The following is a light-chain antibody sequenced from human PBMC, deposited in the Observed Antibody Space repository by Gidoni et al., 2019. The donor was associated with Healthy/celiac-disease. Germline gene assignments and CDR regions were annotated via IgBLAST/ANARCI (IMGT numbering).Light chain of an antibody. Sequence: DIAMTQSPDSRAASLGERATINCKSSQSVLYSSNNKNYLAWYQQKPGQPPKLLIYWASTRESGVPDRFSGSGSGTDFTLTISSLQAEDVAVYYCQQYYSTPYTFGQGTKLEIK. CDR3: QQYYSTPYT. CDR1: QSVLYSSNNKNY. J-gene: IGKJ2*01. CDR2: WAS. V-gene: IGKV4-1*01.